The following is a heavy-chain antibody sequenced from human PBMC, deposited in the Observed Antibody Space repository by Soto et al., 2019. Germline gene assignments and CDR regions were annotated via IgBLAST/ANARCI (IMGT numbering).Heavy chain of an antibody. CDR3: ARLEKWYYNYYGLDV. CDR1: GYSFTTYW. J-gene: IGHJ6*02. D-gene: IGHD1-26*01. CDR2: IDPGDSST. V-gene: IGHV5-10-1*01. Sequence: GESLKISCQGSGYSFTTYWISWVRQMPGKGLEWMGKIDPGDSSTNYSPSFRGHITISVDRSINTAHLQFSSLKAADTAVYYCARLEKWYYNYYGLDVWGQGTMVTV.